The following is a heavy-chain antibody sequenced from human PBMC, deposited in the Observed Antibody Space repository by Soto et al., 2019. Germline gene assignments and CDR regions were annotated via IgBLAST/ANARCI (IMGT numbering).Heavy chain of an antibody. J-gene: IGHJ6*02. D-gene: IGHD4-17*01. CDR3: ARVRIGVTLRTSGGMDV. Sequence: ASVKVSCKASGYTFTSYYMHWVRQAPGQGLEWMGIINPSGGSTSYAQKFQGRVTMTRDTSTSTVYMELSSLRSEDTAVYYCARVRIGVTLRTSGGMDVWGQGTTVTVSS. CDR2: INPSGGST. CDR1: GYTFTSYY. V-gene: IGHV1-46*01.